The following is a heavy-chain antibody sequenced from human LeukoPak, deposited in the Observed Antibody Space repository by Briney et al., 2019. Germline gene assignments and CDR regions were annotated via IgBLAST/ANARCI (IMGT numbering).Heavy chain of an antibody. V-gene: IGHV3-30*04. CDR2: ISYDGSNK. Sequence: HPGGSLRLSCAASGFTLSNYAMHWVRQAPGKGLEWVAVISYDGSNKYYADSVKGRFTISRDNSKNTLYLQMNSLRAEDTAVYYCAKGARRSGSYYNAEVDYFDYWGQGTLVTVSS. CDR1: GFTLSNYA. J-gene: IGHJ4*02. CDR3: AKGARRSGSYYNAEVDYFDY. D-gene: IGHD3-10*01.